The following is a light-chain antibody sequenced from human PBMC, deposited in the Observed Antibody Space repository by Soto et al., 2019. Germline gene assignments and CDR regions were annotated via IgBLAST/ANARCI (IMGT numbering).Light chain of an antibody. Sequence: DIQMTQSPSTLSASVGDRVTITCRASQSISSWLAWYQQKPGKAPKLLIYKASSLESGVPSRFSGSGSRTEFTLTISRLQPDDFATYYCQQDNSYPTFGQGTKGEIK. CDR1: QSISSW. V-gene: IGKV1-5*03. J-gene: IGKJ1*01. CDR2: KAS. CDR3: QQDNSYPT.